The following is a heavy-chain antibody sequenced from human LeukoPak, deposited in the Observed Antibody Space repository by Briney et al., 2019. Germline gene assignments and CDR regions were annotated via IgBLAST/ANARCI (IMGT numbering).Heavy chain of an antibody. CDR3: ARTESYCSETRCPYWYFDF. J-gene: IGHJ2*01. D-gene: IGHD2-15*01. V-gene: IGHV3-30*01. CDR1: GFTFSYHA. CDR2: IPHDGTKK. Sequence: PGGSLRLSCAASGFTFSYHAIHWVRQAPGKGLAWVAGIPHDGTKKYFADSVQGRFTISRDNSKNVVYLQLNTVRREDTAAYYCARTESYCSETRCPYWYFDFWGRGTLVTVSS.